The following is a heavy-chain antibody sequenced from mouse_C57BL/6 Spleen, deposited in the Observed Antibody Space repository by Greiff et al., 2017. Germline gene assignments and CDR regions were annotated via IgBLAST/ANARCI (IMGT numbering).Heavy chain of an antibody. CDR3: ASYEIQLGQGYYAMDY. CDR1: GFTFTDYY. D-gene: IGHD4-1*02. J-gene: IGHJ4*01. Sequence: DVMLVESGGGLVQPGGSLSLSCAASGFTFTDYYMSWVRQPPGKALEWLGFISNKANGYTTEYSASVKGRFTISRDNSQSILYLQMNALRAEDSATYYCASYEIQLGQGYYAMDYWGQGTSVTVSS. V-gene: IGHV7-3*01. CDR2: ISNKANGYTT.